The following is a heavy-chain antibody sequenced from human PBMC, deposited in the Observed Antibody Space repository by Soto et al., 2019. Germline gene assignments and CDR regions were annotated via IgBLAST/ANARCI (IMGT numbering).Heavy chain of an antibody. CDR3: ATAGNYDSSGRDF. Sequence: ASVKVSCKAFGFIFNNYAISWVRQAPGQGLEWMGWISANSGNTNYAQKLQGRVTMTTDTSTSTAYMELRSLRSDDTAVYYCATAGNYDSSGRDFWGQGTLVTVSP. CDR1: GFIFNNYA. CDR2: ISANSGNT. J-gene: IGHJ4*02. V-gene: IGHV1-18*04. D-gene: IGHD3-22*01.